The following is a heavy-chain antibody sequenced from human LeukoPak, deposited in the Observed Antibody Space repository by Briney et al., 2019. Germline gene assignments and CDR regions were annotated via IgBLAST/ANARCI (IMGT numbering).Heavy chain of an antibody. CDR2: IIPIFGTA. CDR3: ARDRLGCSGGSCSYYYYYYMDV. J-gene: IGHJ6*03. CDR1: GGTFSNYA. Sequence: SVKVSCKASGGTFSNYAISWVRQAPGQGLEWMGGIIPIFGTANYAQKFQGRVTITADKSTSTAYMELSSLRSEDTAVYYCARDRLGCSGGSCSYYYYYYMDVWGKGTTVTVSS. D-gene: IGHD2-15*01. V-gene: IGHV1-69*06.